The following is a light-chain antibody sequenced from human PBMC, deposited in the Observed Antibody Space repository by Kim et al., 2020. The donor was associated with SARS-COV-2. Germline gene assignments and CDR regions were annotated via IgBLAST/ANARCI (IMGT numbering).Light chain of an antibody. Sequence: DIQMTQSPSSLFATVGDRVTITCRASQTISTKLNWYQQKSGSAPRFLIYAASTLQTGVPSRFSGGGSGTQFTLTISNLQPEDFATYYCQQSHSVPITFGQGTRLEIK. J-gene: IGKJ5*01. CDR3: QQSHSVPIT. CDR2: AAS. CDR1: QTISTK. V-gene: IGKV1-39*01.